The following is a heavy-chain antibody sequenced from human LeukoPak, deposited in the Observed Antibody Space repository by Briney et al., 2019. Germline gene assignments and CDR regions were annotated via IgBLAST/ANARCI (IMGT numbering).Heavy chain of an antibody. Sequence: ASVKVSCKASGYTFTSYYMHWVRQAPGQGLEWMGIINPSGSSTSYAQKFQGRVTMTRDTSTSTVYMELSSLRSEDTAVYYCARDYTMVRGANAPDYWGQGTLVTVSS. D-gene: IGHD3-10*01. J-gene: IGHJ4*02. CDR3: ARDYTMVRGANAPDY. CDR1: GYTFTSYY. V-gene: IGHV1-46*01. CDR2: INPSGSST.